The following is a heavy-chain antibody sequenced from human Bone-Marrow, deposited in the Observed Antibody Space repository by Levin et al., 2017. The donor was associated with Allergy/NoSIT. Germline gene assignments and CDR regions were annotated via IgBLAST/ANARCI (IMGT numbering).Heavy chain of an antibody. CDR1: GGSISSTY. CDR2: IYNSGST. CDR3: ARSQSRDTATGWFDS. J-gene: IGHJ5*01. D-gene: IGHD5-18*01. V-gene: IGHV4-59*01. Sequence: SQTLSLPCSVSGGSISSTYWSWIRQPPGKGLEWIGYIYNSGSTNYNPSLKSRLTISVDTSKNQFSLKVSSVTAADTAVYYCARSQSRDTATGWFDSWGQGTLVTVSS.